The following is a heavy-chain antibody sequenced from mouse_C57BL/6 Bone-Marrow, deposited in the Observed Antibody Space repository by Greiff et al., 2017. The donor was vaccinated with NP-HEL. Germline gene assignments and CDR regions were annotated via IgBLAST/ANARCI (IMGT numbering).Heavy chain of an antibody. J-gene: IGHJ4*01. CDR2: INPNNGGT. Sequence: VQLKESGPELVKPGASVKIPCKASGYTFTDYNMDWVKQSHGKSLEWIGDINPNNGGTIYNQKFKGKATLTVDKSSSTAYMELRSLTSEDTAVYYCARYDYSNHYYAMDYWGQGTSVTVSS. V-gene: IGHV1-18*01. CDR1: GYTFTDYN. D-gene: IGHD2-5*01. CDR3: ARYDYSNHYYAMDY.